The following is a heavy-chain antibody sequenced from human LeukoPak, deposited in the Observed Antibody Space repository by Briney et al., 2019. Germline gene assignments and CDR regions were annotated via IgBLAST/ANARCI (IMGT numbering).Heavy chain of an antibody. D-gene: IGHD1-1*01. J-gene: IGHJ1*01. CDR2: FYRDGGT. Sequence: GGSLRLSCAASGFSVTAKYMTWVRRAPGKGLEWVSVFYRDGGTLYADSVKGRFTISRDNSKNTVYFQMNSLRPEDTAIYYCVTETWNDWGQGTLVTVSS. CDR3: VTETWND. CDR1: GFSVTAKY. V-gene: IGHV3-53*01.